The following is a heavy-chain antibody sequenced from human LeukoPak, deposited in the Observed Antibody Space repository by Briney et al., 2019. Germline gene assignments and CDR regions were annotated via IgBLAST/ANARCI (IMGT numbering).Heavy chain of an antibody. CDR1: GGSISSSSYY. Sequence: PSETLSLTCTVSGGSISSSSYYWGWIRQPPGKGLEWIGSIHYSGSTYYNPSLESRVTISVDTSKDQFSLKLSSVTAADTAVYYCARRTSYYYDSSGYHGGLVDYWGQGTLVTVSS. V-gene: IGHV4-39*01. J-gene: IGHJ4*02. CDR2: IHYSGST. D-gene: IGHD3-22*01. CDR3: ARRTSYYYDSSGYHGGLVDY.